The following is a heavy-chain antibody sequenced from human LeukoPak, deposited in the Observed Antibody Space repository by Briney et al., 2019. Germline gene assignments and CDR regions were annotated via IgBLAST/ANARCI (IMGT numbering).Heavy chain of an antibody. V-gene: IGHV3-7*01. CDR2: IKQDGSEK. CDR1: GFTFSSYW. J-gene: IGHJ6*03. CDR3: ARVLRRAADYYYYYMDV. D-gene: IGHD6-13*01. Sequence: PGGSLRLSCAASGFTFSSYWMSWVRQAPGKGLEWVANIKQDGSEKYYVDSVKGRFTISRDNAKNSLYLQMNSLRAEDTAVYYCARVLRRAADYYYYYMDVWGKGTTVTVSS.